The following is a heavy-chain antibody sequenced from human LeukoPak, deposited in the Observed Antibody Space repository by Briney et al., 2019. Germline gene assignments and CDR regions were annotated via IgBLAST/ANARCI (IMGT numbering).Heavy chain of an antibody. CDR3: ARVGFEYCSSTSCSYFDY. Sequence: GGSLRLSCAASGFTFSSYWMSWVRQAPGKGLEWVANIKQDGSEKYYVDSVKGRFTISRDNAKNSLYLQMNSLRAEDTAVYYCARVGFEYCSSTSCSYFDYWGQGTLVTVSS. CDR2: IKQDGSEK. J-gene: IGHJ4*02. CDR1: GFTFSSYW. V-gene: IGHV3-7*01. D-gene: IGHD2-2*01.